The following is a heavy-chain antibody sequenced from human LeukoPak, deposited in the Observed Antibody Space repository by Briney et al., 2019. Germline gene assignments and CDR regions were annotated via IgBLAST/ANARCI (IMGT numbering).Heavy chain of an antibody. J-gene: IGHJ4*02. CDR2: FSHSGNT. CDR1: GGSISSYY. CDR3: ARGVWLARDY. Sequence: SETLSLTCTISGGSISSYYWSWLRQPPGKGLEWIGDFSHSGNTNYNPSLNYNLSLKSRVTISVDTSKNQFSLKLTSVTAADTAVYYCARGVWLARDYWGQGTLVTVSS. D-gene: IGHD6-19*01. V-gene: IGHV4-59*01.